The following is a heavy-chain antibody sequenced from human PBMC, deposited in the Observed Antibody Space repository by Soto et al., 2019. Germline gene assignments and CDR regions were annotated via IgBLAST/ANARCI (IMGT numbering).Heavy chain of an antibody. CDR1: GGSISTINW. CDR3: ARGVISGSSFAY. Sequence: QVQLQESGPGLVKPSGTLSLTCAVSGGSISTINWWSWVRQPPGKGLEWIGEIFHSGSTNYNPSLKSRVTIPVKKPKIRFPRKLSSVTAADTAVYYCARGVISGSSFAYWAQGPLVTVSS. V-gene: IGHV4-4*02. D-gene: IGHD1-26*01. J-gene: IGHJ4*02. CDR2: IFHSGST.